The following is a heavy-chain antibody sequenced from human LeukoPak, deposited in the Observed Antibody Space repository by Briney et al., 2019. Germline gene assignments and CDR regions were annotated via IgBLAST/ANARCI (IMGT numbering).Heavy chain of an antibody. Sequence: ASVKVSCKASGYTFTGYYMHWVRPAPGQGLEWMGWVNPNSGGTNYAQKFQGRVTMTRDTSISTAYMELSRLRSDDTAVYYCARGGGYCSSTSCYTQWGQGTLVTVSS. D-gene: IGHD2-2*02. V-gene: IGHV1-2*02. CDR1: GYTFTGYY. CDR3: ARGGGYCSSTSCYTQ. CDR2: VNPNSGGT. J-gene: IGHJ4*02.